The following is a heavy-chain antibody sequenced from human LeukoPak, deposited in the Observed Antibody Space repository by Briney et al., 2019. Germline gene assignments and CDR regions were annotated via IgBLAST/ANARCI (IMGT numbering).Heavy chain of an antibody. Sequence: GGSLRLSCAASGFTFSSYGKHWVRQAPGKGLEWVAVISYDGSNKYYADSVKGRFTISRDNSKNTLYLQMNSLRAEDTAVYYCAKDRDYYDSSGYYYFDYWGQGTLVTVSS. V-gene: IGHV3-30*18. J-gene: IGHJ4*02. D-gene: IGHD3-22*01. CDR3: AKDRDYYDSSGYYYFDY. CDR1: GFTFSSYG. CDR2: ISYDGSNK.